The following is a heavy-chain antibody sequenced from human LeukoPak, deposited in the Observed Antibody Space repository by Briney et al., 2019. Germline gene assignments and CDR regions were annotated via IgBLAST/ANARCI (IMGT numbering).Heavy chain of an antibody. J-gene: IGHJ4*02. CDR1: GFTFSSYA. V-gene: IGHV3-64D*06. D-gene: IGHD3-10*01. CDR2: ISSNGGST. Sequence: PGGSLRLSCSASGFTFSSYAMHRVRQAPGKGLEYVSAISSNGGSTYYADSVKGRFTISRDNSKNTLYLQMSSLRAEDTAVYYCVKTVYGTMVRGVITSPFDYWGQGTLVTVSS. CDR3: VKTVYGTMVRGVITSPFDY.